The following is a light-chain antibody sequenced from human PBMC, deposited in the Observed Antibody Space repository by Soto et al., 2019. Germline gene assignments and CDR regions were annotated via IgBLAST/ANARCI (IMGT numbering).Light chain of an antibody. CDR2: DVS. V-gene: IGLV2-11*01. Sequence: QSALTQPRSVSGSPGQSVTISCTGTSSDVGSYNYVSWYQQHPGKAPKLMIYDVSQRPSGVPDRFSGSKSGNTASLTISGLQAEDEADYYCCSYAGSYTYVFGTGTKVTV. CDR1: SSDVGSYNY. J-gene: IGLJ1*01. CDR3: CSYAGSYTYV.